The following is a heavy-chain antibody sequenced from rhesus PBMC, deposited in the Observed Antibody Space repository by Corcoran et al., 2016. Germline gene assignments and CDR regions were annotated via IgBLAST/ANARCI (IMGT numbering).Heavy chain of an antibody. V-gene: IGHV4-173*01. Sequence: QLQLQASGPGLVKPSETLSLPCAVSGGSISSHSWSWIRQPPGKGLEWVGRISGSSGSTDYNPSLKSRVTISTDTSKNQFSLKLGSVTAADTAVYYCAREFGGQLNSLDVWGRGVLVTVSS. CDR1: GGSISSHS. CDR3: AREFGGQLNSLDV. J-gene: IGHJ5-2*02. D-gene: IGHD6-25*01. CDR2: ISGSSGST.